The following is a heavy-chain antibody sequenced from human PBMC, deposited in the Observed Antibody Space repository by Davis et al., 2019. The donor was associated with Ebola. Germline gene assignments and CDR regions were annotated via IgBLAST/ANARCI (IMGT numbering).Heavy chain of an antibody. CDR1: GYTFKNYA. Sequence: ASVNVSCMASGYTFKNYAISWVRQAPGQGLEWMGWLSAYNGNTNYAQILQGRVTMTTDTSTGTAYMELRSLRSDDTAVYYCARSKGLGIFDYWGQGTLVTVSS. CDR2: LSAYNGNT. D-gene: IGHD7-27*01. V-gene: IGHV1-18*01. J-gene: IGHJ4*02. CDR3: ARSKGLGIFDY.